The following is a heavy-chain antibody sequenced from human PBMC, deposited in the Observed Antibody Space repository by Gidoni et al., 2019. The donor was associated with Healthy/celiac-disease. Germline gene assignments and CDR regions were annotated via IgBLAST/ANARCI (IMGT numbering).Heavy chain of an antibody. D-gene: IGHD6-13*01. J-gene: IGHJ4*02. V-gene: IGHV4-59*08. CDR1: GGSISSYY. Sequence: QVQLQESGPGLVKPSETLSLTCTVSGGSISSYYWSWVRQPPGKGLEWIGYIYYSGRTNYNPSHKSRVTITVDTSKNQFSLKLSSVTAADTAVYYCARLGSSSWYGGDYWGQGTLVTVSS. CDR3: ARLGSSSWYGGDY. CDR2: IYYSGRT.